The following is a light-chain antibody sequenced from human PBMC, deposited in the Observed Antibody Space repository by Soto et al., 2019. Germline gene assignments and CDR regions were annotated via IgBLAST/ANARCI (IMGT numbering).Light chain of an antibody. CDR1: KLGDKY. J-gene: IGLJ2*01. CDR3: QAWDSSTVV. V-gene: IGLV3-1*01. CDR2: QDN. Sequence: SYELTQPPSVSVSPGQTASITCSGDKLGDKYACWYQQKPGQSPVLVIYQDNKRPSGIPERFSGSNSGNTATLTISGTQAMDEADYYCQAWDSSTVVFGEGTKLTVL.